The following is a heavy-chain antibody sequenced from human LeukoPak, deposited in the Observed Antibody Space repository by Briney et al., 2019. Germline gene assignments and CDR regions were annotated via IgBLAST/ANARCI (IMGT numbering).Heavy chain of an antibody. CDR1: GFTFSSYA. CDR3: ASSWYPGYFDY. V-gene: IGHV3-23*01. CDR2: ISGSGDNT. Sequence: PGGSLRLSCAASGFTFSSYAMSWVRQAPGKGLEWVSAISGSGDNTYYADSVKGRFTISRDNSKNTLYLQMNSLSAEDTALYYCASSWYPGYFDYWGQGTLVTVSS. J-gene: IGHJ4*02. D-gene: IGHD6-13*01.